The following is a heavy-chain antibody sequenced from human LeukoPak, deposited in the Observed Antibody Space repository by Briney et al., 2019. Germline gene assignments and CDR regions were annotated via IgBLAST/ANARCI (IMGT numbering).Heavy chain of an antibody. CDR1: GGSISGYS. J-gene: IGHJ4*02. V-gene: IGHV4-59*08. D-gene: IGHD6-19*01. CDR3: ARHGDHTSGWYDLDY. Sequence: SETLSLTCTVSGGSISGYSWSWIRQPPGKGLEWIGYLYYSGGTNYNPSLKSRVTMSVDTSKTHFSLRLSSVTAADTAVYYCARHGDHTSGWYDLDYWGQGTLVTVSS. CDR2: LYYSGGT.